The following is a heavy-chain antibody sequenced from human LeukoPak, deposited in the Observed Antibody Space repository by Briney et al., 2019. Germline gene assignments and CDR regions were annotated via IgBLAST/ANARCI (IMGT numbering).Heavy chain of an antibody. CDR1: GGSISSSIYY. V-gene: IGHV4-39*01. CDR2: IYYSGST. CDR3: ASLPGIVVAATGFDY. Sequence: PSETLSLTCTVSGGSISSSIYYWGWIRQPPGKGLEWIGSIYYSGSTYYNPSLRSRVTIYVDTSKNQFSLKLRSVTAADTAVYYCASLPGIVVAATGFDYWGQGTLVTVSS. D-gene: IGHD6-19*01. J-gene: IGHJ4*02.